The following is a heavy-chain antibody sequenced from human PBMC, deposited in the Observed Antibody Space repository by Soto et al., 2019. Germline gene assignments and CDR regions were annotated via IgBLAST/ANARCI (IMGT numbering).Heavy chain of an antibody. D-gene: IGHD3-10*01. CDR3: TTEGARGVADY. CDR2: IYSGGNT. V-gene: IGHV3-66*01. Sequence: GGSLRLSCAASGFTVSTNYMSWVRQAPGKGLEWVSAIYSGGNTYYADSVKGRFTISRDNSKNTLYLQMNSLRAEDTAVYYCTTEGARGVADYWGQGTLVTVSS. J-gene: IGHJ4*02. CDR1: GFTVSTNY.